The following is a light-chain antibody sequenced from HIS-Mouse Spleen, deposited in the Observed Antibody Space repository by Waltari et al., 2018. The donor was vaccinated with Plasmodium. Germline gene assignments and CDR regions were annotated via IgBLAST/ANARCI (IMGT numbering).Light chain of an antibody. V-gene: IGLV5-37*01. Sequence: QPVLTQPPSSSASPGESARLTCTLPSDIHVGRYNIYWYQQKPGSPPRYPLYYYSDSDKGQGSGVSSRVSGSKDASANTGILLISGLQSEDEADYYCMIWPSNASGVFGGGTKLTVL. J-gene: IGLJ3*02. CDR2: YYSDSDK. CDR1: SDIHVGRYN. CDR3: MIWPSNASGV.